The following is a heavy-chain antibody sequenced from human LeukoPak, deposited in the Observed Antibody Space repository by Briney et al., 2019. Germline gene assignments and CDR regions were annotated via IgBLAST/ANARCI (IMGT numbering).Heavy chain of an antibody. CDR1: GFIFTSYG. J-gene: IGHJ6*03. CDR3: ATIPNARVRGVINYYYYYMDV. CDR2: IRYDGNIK. Sequence: GGSLRLSCAAPGFIFTSYGMHWVRQAPGKGLGWVAFIRYDGNIKFYADSVKGRFTISRDNSKNTLYLQMNSLRAEDTAVYYCATIPNARVRGVINYYYYYMDVRGKGTTVTVSS. D-gene: IGHD3-10*01. V-gene: IGHV3-30*02.